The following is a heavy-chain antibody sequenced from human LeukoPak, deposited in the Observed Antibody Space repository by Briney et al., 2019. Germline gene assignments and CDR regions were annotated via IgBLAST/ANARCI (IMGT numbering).Heavy chain of an antibody. CDR1: GGSFSGYY. V-gene: IGHV4-34*01. J-gene: IGHJ4*02. D-gene: IGHD3-10*01. CDR2: INHSGST. Sequence: SETLSLTCAVSGGSFSGYYWSWIRQPPGKGLEWIGEINHSGSTNYNPSLKSRVTISVDTSKNQFSLKLSSVTAADTAVYYCARAQGLPMVRGSEIFDYWGQGTLVTVSS. CDR3: ARAQGLPMVRGSEIFDY.